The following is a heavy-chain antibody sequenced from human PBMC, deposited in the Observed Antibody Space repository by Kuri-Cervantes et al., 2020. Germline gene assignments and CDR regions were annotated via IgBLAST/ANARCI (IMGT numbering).Heavy chain of an antibody. CDR3: ARGEQLHYFDY. J-gene: IGHJ4*02. V-gene: IGHV4-34*01. Sequence: SETLSLTCAVYGGSFSGYYWSWIRQPPGKGLEWIGEINHSGSTNYNPSLKSRVTISVDTSKNQFSLKVSSVTAADTAVYYCARGEQLHYFDYWGQGTLVTVSS. CDR1: GGSFSGYY. CDR2: INHSGST. D-gene: IGHD6-13*01.